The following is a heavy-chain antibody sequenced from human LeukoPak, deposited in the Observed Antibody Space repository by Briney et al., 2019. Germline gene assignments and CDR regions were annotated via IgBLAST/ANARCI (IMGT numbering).Heavy chain of an antibody. V-gene: IGHV3-30*04. CDR1: GFTFSSYI. Sequence: GGSLRLSCAASGFTFSSYIMHWVRQAPGEGLEWVAAISYDGRNKYYADSVKGRFTISRDNSKNTLYLQMNSLRAADTAVYYCARSPLGVVTAPQPYYFDYWGQGTLVTVSS. J-gene: IGHJ4*02. CDR3: ARSPLGVVTAPQPYYFDY. CDR2: ISYDGRNK. D-gene: IGHD2-21*02.